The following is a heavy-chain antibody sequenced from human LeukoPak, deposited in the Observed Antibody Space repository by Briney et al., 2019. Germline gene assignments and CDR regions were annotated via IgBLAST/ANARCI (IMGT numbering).Heavy chain of an antibody. Sequence: SETLSLTCAVYGGSFSGYYWSWIRQPPGKGLEWIGEINHSGSTNYNPSLKSRVTISVDTSKNQFSLKLSSVTAADTAVYYCASRYYGPPRYWGQGTLVTVSS. CDR3: ASRYYGPPRY. D-gene: IGHD3-10*01. J-gene: IGHJ4*02. CDR2: INHSGST. V-gene: IGHV4-34*01. CDR1: GGSFSGYY.